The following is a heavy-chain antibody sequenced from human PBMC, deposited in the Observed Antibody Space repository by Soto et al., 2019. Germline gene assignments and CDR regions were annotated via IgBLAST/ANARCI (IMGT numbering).Heavy chain of an antibody. D-gene: IGHD2-21*02. Sequence: VASVKVSCKASGGTFSSYAISWVRQAPGQGLEWMGGIIPIFGTANYAQKFQGRVTITADESTSTAYMELNNLRAEDAAVYYCARDHLRLPAHDFFYGSDFWGRGATVTVSS. CDR2: IIPIFGTA. J-gene: IGHJ6*02. V-gene: IGHV1-69*13. CDR3: ARDHLRLPAHDFFYGSDF. CDR1: GGTFSSYA.